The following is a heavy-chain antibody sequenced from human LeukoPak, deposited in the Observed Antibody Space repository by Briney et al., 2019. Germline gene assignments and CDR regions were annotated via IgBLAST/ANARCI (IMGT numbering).Heavy chain of an antibody. CDR2: INHSGST. D-gene: IGHD6-13*01. J-gene: IGHJ5*02. Sequence: PSETLSLTCAVYGGSFSGYYWSWIRQPPGKGLEWIGEINHSGSTNYNPSLKSRGTISVDTSKNQFSLKLSSVTAADTAVYYCARGEEAAAGTGIWFDPWGQGTLVTVSS. CDR3: ARGEEAAAGTGIWFDP. CDR1: GGSFSGYY. V-gene: IGHV4-34*01.